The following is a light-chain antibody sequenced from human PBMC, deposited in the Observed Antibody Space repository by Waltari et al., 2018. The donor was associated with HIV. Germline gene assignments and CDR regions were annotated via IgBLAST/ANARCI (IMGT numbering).Light chain of an antibody. CDR1: QGISNF. V-gene: IGKV1-27*01. CDR3: QKYNSAPHA. Sequence: DVQMTQSPSSLSASVGDRVTITCRASQGISNFLAWNQQKPGKVPKLLIYSASTLQSEVPSRFSGSGSGTDFTLTISSLQPEDVATYYCQKYNSAPHAFGQGTKVEIK. J-gene: IGKJ1*01. CDR2: SAS.